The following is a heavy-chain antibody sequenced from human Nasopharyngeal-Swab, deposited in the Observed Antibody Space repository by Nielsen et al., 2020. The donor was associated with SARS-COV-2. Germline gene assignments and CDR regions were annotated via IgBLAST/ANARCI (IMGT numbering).Heavy chain of an antibody. D-gene: IGHD2-2*01. J-gene: IGHJ3*02. Sequence: GESLKISCAASGFTFSSYSMNWVRQAPGKGLEWVSSISSSSSYIYYADSVKGRFTISRDNAKNSLYLQMNSLRAEDTAAYYCARDTWDIVVVPAAAGDAFDIWGQGTMVTVSS. V-gene: IGHV3-21*01. CDR3: ARDTWDIVVVPAAAGDAFDI. CDR2: ISSSSSYI. CDR1: GFTFSSYS.